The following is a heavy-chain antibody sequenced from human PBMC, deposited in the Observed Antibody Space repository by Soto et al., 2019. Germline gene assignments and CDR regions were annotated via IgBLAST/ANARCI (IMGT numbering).Heavy chain of an antibody. CDR1: GFTFSNAW. CDR3: TTYCGGDCYPSGDY. V-gene: IGHV3-15*01. D-gene: IGHD2-21*02. J-gene: IGHJ4*02. CDR2: IKSKTDGGTT. Sequence: EVQLVESGGGLVKPGGSLRLSCAASGFTFSNAWMSWVRQAPGKGLEWVGRIKSKTDGGTTDYAAPVKGRFTISRDDSKNTLYLQMNSLKTEDTAVYYCTTYCGGDCYPSGDYWGQGTLVTVSS.